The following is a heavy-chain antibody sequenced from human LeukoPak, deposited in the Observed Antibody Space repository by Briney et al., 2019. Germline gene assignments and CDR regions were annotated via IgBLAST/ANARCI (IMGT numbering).Heavy chain of an antibody. D-gene: IGHD1-26*01. CDR2: IIPIFGTA. Sequence: SVKVSCKVSGYTLTELSMHWVRQAPGKGLEWMGGIIPIFGTANYAQKFQGRVTITADKSTSTAYMELSSLRSEDTAVYYCAREGDSGSYDDYWGQGTLVTVSS. V-gene: IGHV1-69*06. J-gene: IGHJ4*02. CDR1: GYTLTELS. CDR3: AREGDSGSYDDY.